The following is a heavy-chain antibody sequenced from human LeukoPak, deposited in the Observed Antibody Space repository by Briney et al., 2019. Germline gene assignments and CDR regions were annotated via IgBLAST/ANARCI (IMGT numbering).Heavy chain of an antibody. CDR3: ARSPNDRAPHVASVMYNWFDP. V-gene: IGHV3-21*01. D-gene: IGHD3-22*01. J-gene: IGHJ5*02. Sequence: GGSLRLSCAASGFTFSSYSMNWVRQAPGKGLEWVSSISSSSSYIYYAGSVKGRFTISRDNAKNSLYLQMNSLRAEDTAVYYCARSPNDRAPHVASVMYNWFDPWGQGTLVTVSS. CDR2: ISSSSSYI. CDR1: GFTFSSYS.